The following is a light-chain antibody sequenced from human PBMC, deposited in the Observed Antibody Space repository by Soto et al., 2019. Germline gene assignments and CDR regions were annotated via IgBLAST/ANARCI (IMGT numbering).Light chain of an antibody. Sequence: DIPMTQSPSSLSASIGDIVTISCRASQSIYIYLNWYQQTPGKAPKLLIYAASSLQRGVPSTFSGGGSGTDFTLTISSLEPEDFAVYDCQQRQHWPPITFRQGTRLEIK. CDR1: QSIYIY. CDR3: QQRQHWPPIT. V-gene: IGKV1-39*01. CDR2: AAS. J-gene: IGKJ5*01.